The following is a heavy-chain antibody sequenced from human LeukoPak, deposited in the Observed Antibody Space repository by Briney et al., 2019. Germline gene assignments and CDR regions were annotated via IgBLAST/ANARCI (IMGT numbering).Heavy chain of an antibody. CDR1: GFPVSSHY. J-gene: IGHJ4*02. CDR2: IYSGGST. D-gene: IGHD1-26*01. Sequence: GGSLKLSCAASGFPVSSHYMSWVRPAPGKGLEWVSVIYSGGSTYYADSVKGRFTISRDNSKNTLYLQMNSLRAEDTAVYYCARTREPTYYFDYWGQGTLVTVSS. V-gene: IGHV3-53*01. CDR3: ARTREPTYYFDY.